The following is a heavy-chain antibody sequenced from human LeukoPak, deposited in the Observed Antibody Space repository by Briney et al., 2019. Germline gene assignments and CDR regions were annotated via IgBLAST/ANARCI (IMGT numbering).Heavy chain of an antibody. J-gene: IGHJ5*02. CDR1: GYTFTSYG. CDR3: ATLKTECSYDET. CDR2: ISSYNGNT. D-gene: IGHD5-18*01. V-gene: IGHV1-18*01. Sequence: ASVKVSCKASGYTFTSYGTSWVRQAPGQGLEWMGWISSYNGNTDYAQKLQGRVTMTTDTSTSTAYMELKSLRSDDTAVYYCATLKTECSYDETWGQGTLVTVSS.